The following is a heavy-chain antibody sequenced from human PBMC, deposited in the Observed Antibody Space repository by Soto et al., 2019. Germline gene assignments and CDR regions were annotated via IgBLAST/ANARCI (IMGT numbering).Heavy chain of an antibody. Sequence: MQMVESGGGSVQPGGSLRLSCAASGFPFSHYWMHWVRQTPGKGLVWVSRINPAGTITNYADSVKGRFTISRDNADSALFLQSNSLSGEDTAIYYCTSDTFGLRDTWGQGALVTVAS. J-gene: IGHJ5*02. CDR2: INPAGTIT. D-gene: IGHD3-16*01. CDR3: TSDTFGLRDT. CDR1: GFPFSHYW. V-gene: IGHV3-74*01.